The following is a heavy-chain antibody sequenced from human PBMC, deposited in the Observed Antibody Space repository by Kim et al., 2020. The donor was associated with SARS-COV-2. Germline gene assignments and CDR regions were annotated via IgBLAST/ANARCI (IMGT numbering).Heavy chain of an antibody. D-gene: IGHD6-19*01. CDR3: ARGGFGSGWYVPYYYYYYMDV. V-gene: IGHV4-4*07. CDR2: IYTSGST. Sequence: SETLSLTCTVSGGSISSYYWSWIRQPAGKGLEWIGRIYTSGSTNYNPSLKSRVTMSVDTSKNQFSLKLSSVTAADTAVYYCARGGFGSGWYVPYYYYYYMDVWGKGTTVTVSS. J-gene: IGHJ6*03. CDR1: GGSISSYY.